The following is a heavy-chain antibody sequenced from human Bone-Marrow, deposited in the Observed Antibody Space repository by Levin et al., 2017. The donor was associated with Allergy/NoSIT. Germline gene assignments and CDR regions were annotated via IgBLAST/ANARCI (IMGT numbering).Heavy chain of an antibody. D-gene: IGHD2-15*01. CDR1: GFSFSGYY. Sequence: GGSLRLSCEASGFSFSGYYMSWIRQAPGKGLEWLAYVSSSGSTVHYADSVKGRFTISRDNTKNSVYLQMNSLRAEDTAVYYCARALLTSSADSWGQGTLITVSS. CDR3: ARALLTSSADS. CDR2: VSSSGSTV. J-gene: IGHJ4*02. V-gene: IGHV3-11*01.